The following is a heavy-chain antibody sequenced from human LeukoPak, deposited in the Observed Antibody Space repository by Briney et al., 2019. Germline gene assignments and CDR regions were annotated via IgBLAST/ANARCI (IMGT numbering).Heavy chain of an antibody. V-gene: IGHV1-69*06. D-gene: IGHD6-19*01. J-gene: IGHJ4*02. CDR3: ARVAGTLFDY. CDR1: GGTFSSYA. Sequence: GASVKVSCKASGGTFSSYAISWVRQAPGQGLEWMGGIIPIFGTANYAQKFQGRVTITADKSTSTAYMELSSLRFEDMAVYYCARVAGTLFDYWGQGTLVTVSS. CDR2: IIPIFGTA.